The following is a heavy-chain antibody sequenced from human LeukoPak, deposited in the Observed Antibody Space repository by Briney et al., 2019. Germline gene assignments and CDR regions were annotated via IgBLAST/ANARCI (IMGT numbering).Heavy chain of an antibody. J-gene: IGHJ4*02. CDR3: ARQVTTVTSFDY. D-gene: IGHD4-17*01. Sequence: GESLKISCKGSRYNFASYWIGWVRQMPGKGLEWMGIIYPGDSDTRYSPSFQGQVTISADKSITTAYLQWSSLKASDTAIYYCARQVTTVTSFDYWGQGTLVTVSS. CDR2: IYPGDSDT. CDR1: RYNFASYW. V-gene: IGHV5-51*01.